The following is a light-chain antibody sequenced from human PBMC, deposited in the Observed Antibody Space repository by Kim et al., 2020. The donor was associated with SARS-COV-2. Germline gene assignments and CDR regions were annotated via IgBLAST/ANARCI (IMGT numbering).Light chain of an antibody. CDR2: DVS. CDR3: SSYTSSSTLV. CDR1: SSDVGGYNY. Sequence: GQSITNSCTGTSSDVGGYNYVSWYQQHPGKVTKLMIYDVSSRPSGVSNRFSGSKSGNTASLTISGLQTEDEADYYCSSYTSSSTLVFGAGTQLTVL. V-gene: IGLV2-14*03. J-gene: IGLJ2*01.